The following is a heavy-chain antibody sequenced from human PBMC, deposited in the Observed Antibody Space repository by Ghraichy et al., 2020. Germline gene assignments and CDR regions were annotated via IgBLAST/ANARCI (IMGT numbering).Heavy chain of an antibody. D-gene: IGHD4-23*01. V-gene: IGHV3-48*01. CDR1: GFSFSGYS. CDR3: ARGSRVVRFYYYDGMDV. Sequence: GGSLRLSCVGSGFSFSGYSMNWVRQSPGKGLEWVSYITSSSRTKSYADSVKGRFTISRDNAQNSLYLQMNSLRVEDTAVYYCARGSRVVRFYYYDGMDVWGQGTTVTVSS. CDR2: ITSSSRTK. J-gene: IGHJ6*02.